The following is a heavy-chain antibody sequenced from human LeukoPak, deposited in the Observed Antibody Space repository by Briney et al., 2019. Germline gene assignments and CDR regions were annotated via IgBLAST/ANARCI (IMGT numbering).Heavy chain of an antibody. CDR1: GFTFSNYA. CDR2: ITGGSGSST. CDR3: AKGSAGARPYFFDY. J-gene: IGHJ4*02. V-gene: IGHV3-23*01. Sequence: GGSLRLSYAASGFTFSNYAMSWVRQAPGRGLEWFSAITGGSGSSTYYADSVKGRFTISRDNSKNTLYLQVSSLRAEDTAVYYCAKGSAGARPYFFDYWGQGTLVTVSS. D-gene: IGHD1-26*01.